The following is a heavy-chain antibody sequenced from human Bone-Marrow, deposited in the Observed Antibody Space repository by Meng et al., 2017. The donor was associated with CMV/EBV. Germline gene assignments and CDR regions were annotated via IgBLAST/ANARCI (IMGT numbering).Heavy chain of an antibody. Sequence: GESLKISCAASGFTFTTYALSWVRQAPGKGLEWVSAISDSGAKTYYADSVRGRFTVSRDNSKNTLYLQMNSLRAEDTAVYYCVKEFGNFDVIGYSNCFDYWGQGTLVTVSS. V-gene: IGHV3-23*01. J-gene: IGHJ4*02. CDR2: ISDSGAKT. CDR3: VKEFGNFDVIGYSNCFDY. CDR1: GFTFTTYA. D-gene: IGHD3-22*01.